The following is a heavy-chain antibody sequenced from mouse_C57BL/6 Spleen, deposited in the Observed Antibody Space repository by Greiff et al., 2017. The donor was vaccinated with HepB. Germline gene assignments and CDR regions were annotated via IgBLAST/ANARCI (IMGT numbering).Heavy chain of an antibody. Sequence: VQLQQSGAELARPGASVKLSCKASGYTFTSYGISWVKQRTGQGLEWIGEIYPRSGNTYYNEKFKGKATLTADKSSSTAYMELRSLTSEDSAVYFCARSGETGTWGYFGVWGTGTTVTVSS. CDR1: GYTFTSYG. CDR3: ARSGETGTWGYFGV. V-gene: IGHV1-81*01. J-gene: IGHJ1*03. D-gene: IGHD4-1*01. CDR2: IYPRSGNT.